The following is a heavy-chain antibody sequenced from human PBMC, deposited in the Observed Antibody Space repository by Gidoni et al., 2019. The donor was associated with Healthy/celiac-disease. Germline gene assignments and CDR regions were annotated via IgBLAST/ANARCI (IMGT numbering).Heavy chain of an antibody. V-gene: IGHV3-48*03. Sequence: EVQLVESGGGLVQPGGSRRLSCAASGFTFSSYEMNWVRQAPGKGLEWVSYISRSGSTIYYADSVKGRFTISRDNAKNSLYLQMNSLRAEDTAVYYCARNQRDGSAMDVWGQGTTVTVSS. CDR1: GFTFSSYE. CDR3: ARNQRDGSAMDV. D-gene: IGHD5-12*01. J-gene: IGHJ6*02. CDR2: ISRSGSTI.